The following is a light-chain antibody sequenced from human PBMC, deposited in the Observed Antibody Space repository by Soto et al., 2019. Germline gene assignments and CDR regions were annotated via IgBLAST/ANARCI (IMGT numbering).Light chain of an antibody. CDR3: CSYAGSYDYV. V-gene: IGLV2-11*01. Sequence: GRAPKLLIYDVNKRPSGVPDRFSGSKFGNTASLTISGLQADDEATFYCCSYAGSYDYVFGTGTKVTVL. J-gene: IGLJ1*01. CDR2: DVN.